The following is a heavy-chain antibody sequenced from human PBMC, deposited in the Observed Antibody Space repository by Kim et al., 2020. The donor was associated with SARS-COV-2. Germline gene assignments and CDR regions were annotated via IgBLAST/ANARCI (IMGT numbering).Heavy chain of an antibody. D-gene: IGHD6-19*01. Sequence: SQTLSLTCAISGDSVSSNSAAWNWIRQSPSRGLEWLGRTFYRSNWYYEYALSVKSRIIINPDTSKNQVSLQLKSVTPEDTAVYYCGGGGGWNTWGQGTLVTVSS. J-gene: IGHJ5*02. CDR2: TFYRSNWYY. CDR1: GDSVSSNSAA. CDR3: GGGGGWNT. V-gene: IGHV6-1*01.